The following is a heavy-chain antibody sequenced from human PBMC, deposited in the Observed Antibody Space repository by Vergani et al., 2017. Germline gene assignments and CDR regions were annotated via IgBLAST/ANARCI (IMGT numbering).Heavy chain of an antibody. V-gene: IGHV4-30-4*08. D-gene: IGHD2-2*01. Sequence: QVQLQESGPGLVKPSQTLSLTCTVSGGSISSGDYYWSWIRQPPGKGLEWIGEINHSGSTNYNPSLKSRVTISVDTSKNQFSLKLSAVTAADTAVYYCALLVVVPAAGFGFDYWGQGTLVTVSS. CDR1: GGSISSGDYY. CDR2: INHSGST. J-gene: IGHJ4*02. CDR3: ALLVVVPAAGFGFDY.